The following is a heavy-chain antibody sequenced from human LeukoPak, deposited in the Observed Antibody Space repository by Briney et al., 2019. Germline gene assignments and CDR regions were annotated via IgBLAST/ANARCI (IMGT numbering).Heavy chain of an antibody. V-gene: IGHV3-7*01. CDR1: GGSISSSSYY. CDR3: ARGERTRGYYDSSGYQGYYFDY. Sequence: ETLSLTCTVSGGSISSSSYYWGWIRQPPGKGLEWVANIKQDGSEKYYVDSVKGRFTISRDNAKNSLYLQMNSLRAEDTAVYYCARGERTRGYYDSSGYQGYYFDYWGQGTLVTVSS. D-gene: IGHD3-22*01. CDR2: IKQDGSEK. J-gene: IGHJ4*02.